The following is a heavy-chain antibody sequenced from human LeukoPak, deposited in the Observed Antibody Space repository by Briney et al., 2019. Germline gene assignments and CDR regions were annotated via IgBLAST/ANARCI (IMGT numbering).Heavy chain of an antibody. V-gene: IGHV6-1*01. J-gene: IGHJ4*02. Sequence: SQTLSLTCAISGDSVRQSPSRGLEWLGRTYYRSKWYNDYAVSVKGRITIRADTSKNQFSLQLNSVTPEDTAVYYCARSISGLGDWGQGTLVTVSS. D-gene: IGHD3-16*01. CDR3: ARSISGLGD. CDR2: TYYRSKWYN. CDR1: GDSV.